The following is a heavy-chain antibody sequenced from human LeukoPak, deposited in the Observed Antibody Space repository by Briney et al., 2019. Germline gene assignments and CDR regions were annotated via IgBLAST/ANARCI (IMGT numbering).Heavy chain of an antibody. V-gene: IGHV3-48*02. D-gene: IGHD4-17*01. CDR3: ARDLYGDYSFDY. Sequence: TGGSLRLSCAASRFTFTTYSMNWVRQAPGKGLEWVSYISGSTSTIKYADSVMGRFTISRDNAKNSLYLQMNSLRDEDTAVYYCARDLYGDYSFDYWGQGTLVTVSS. CDR1: RFTFTTYS. J-gene: IGHJ4*02. CDR2: ISGSTSTI.